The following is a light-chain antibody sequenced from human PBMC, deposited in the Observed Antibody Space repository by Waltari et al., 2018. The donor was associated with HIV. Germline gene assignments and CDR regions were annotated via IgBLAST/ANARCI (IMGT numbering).Light chain of an antibody. V-gene: IGLV1-47*01. CDR1: SSNIGSHY. Sequence: QSVLTQPPSASGTPGQRVTISCSGSSSNIGSHYVSWYQQLPGTAPKLLIYRNNQRPSGVPDRFSGSKSGTSASLAISGLRSEDEADYYCAAWDDSLSVVYVFGTGTKVTVL. J-gene: IGLJ1*01. CDR2: RNN. CDR3: AAWDDSLSVVYV.